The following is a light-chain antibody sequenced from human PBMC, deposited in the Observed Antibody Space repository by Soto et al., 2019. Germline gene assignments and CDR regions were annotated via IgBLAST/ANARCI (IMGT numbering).Light chain of an antibody. CDR3: QQYDNVLFTST. V-gene: IGKV1-33*01. CDR2: DAS. Sequence: DIQMTQSPSSLSASVGDRATITCQASQDINKYLNWYQQKPGKAPKVLIYDASNSETGVPSRFSGSGSGTDFTFTISSLQPEDFATYYCQQYDNVLFTSTFGQGTKVEMK. J-gene: IGKJ2*01. CDR1: QDINKY.